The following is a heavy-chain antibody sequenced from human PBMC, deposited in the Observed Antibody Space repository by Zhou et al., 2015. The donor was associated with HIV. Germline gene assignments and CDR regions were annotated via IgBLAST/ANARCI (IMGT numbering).Heavy chain of an antibody. V-gene: IGHV1-69*01. CDR1: GGTFSSYA. CDR3: ARGIVVVPAAMWTTYYYYYMDV. Sequence: QVQLVQSGAEVKKPGSSVKVSCKASGGTFSSYAISWVRQAPGQGLEWMGGIIPIFGTANYAQKFQGRVTITADESTSTAYMELSSLRSEDTAVYYCARGIVVVPAAMWTTYYYYYMDVWGKGTTVTVSS. J-gene: IGHJ6*03. CDR2: IIPIFGTA. D-gene: IGHD2-2*01.